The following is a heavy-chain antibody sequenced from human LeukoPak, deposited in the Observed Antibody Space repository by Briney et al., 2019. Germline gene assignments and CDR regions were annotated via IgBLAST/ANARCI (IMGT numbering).Heavy chain of an antibody. CDR3: ARHLFRRDDSSPYWFDP. Sequence: PSETLSLTCTVSGGSISSSSYYWGWIRQPPGKGLEWIGSIYYSGSTYYNPSLKSRVTISVDTSKNQFSLKLSSVTAADTAVYYCARHLFRRDDSSPYWFDPWGQGTLVTVSS. D-gene: IGHD3-22*01. CDR1: GGSISSSSYY. V-gene: IGHV4-39*01. J-gene: IGHJ5*02. CDR2: IYYSGST.